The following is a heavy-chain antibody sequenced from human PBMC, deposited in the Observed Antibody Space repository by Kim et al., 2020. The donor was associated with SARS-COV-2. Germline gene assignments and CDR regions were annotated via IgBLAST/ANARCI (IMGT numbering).Heavy chain of an antibody. V-gene: IGHV3-15*01. J-gene: IGHJ4*02. CDR3: TTEGAYSGSYPFGY. Sequence: GGSLRLSCAASGFTFSNAWMSWVRQAPGKGLEWVGRIKSKTDGGTTDYAAPVKGRFTISRDDSKNTLYLQMNSLKTEDTAVYHCTTEGAYSGSYPFGYWGQGTLVTVSS. CDR2: IKSKTDGGTT. CDR1: GFTFSNAW. D-gene: IGHD1-26*01.